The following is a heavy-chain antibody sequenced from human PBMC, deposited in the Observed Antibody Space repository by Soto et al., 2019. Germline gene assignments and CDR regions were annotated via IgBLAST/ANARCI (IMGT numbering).Heavy chain of an antibody. V-gene: IGHV1-3*01. CDR3: AREGAHYTPLEH. CDR2: INVGNGNT. Sequence: ASVKVSCKASGYTFTDYAIHWVRQAPGQGLEWMGWINVGNGNTGYSRKFQGRVTNARDMSASTAYIEVTSLTSEDTAIYYGAREGAHYTPLEHWGQGTLVTVYS. D-gene: IGHD3-10*01. CDR1: GYTFTDYA. J-gene: IGHJ1*01.